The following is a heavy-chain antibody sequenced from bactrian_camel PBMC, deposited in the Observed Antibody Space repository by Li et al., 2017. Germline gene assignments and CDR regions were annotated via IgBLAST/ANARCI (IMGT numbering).Heavy chain of an antibody. CDR3: AGDMRVGACSGGFLRSADFNY. J-gene: IGHJ6*01. Sequence: HVQLVESGGGSVQAGGSLRLSCAASGISYKRYCMGWFRQPPGKEREGVATIGSDGSMDYTDSVKGRFTISQETAKNTVYLQMNNPKPEDTAMYYCAGDMRVGACSGGFLRSADFNYWGQGTQVTVS. CDR2: IGSDGSM. D-gene: IGHD2*01. CDR1: GISYKRYC. V-gene: IGHV3S56*01.